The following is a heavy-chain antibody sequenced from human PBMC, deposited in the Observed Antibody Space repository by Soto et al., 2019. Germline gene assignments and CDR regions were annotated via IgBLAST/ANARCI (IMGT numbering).Heavy chain of an antibody. J-gene: IGHJ4*02. Sequence: EVQLLESGGGLVQPGGSLRLSCAASGFTFSSYAMCLVRQAPGKGLEWVYAISGSGGSTHYADSVKGRFTITRDNSNNTLYLQMNSLRAEDTAVYYCAKDGGSGSGWPHWGQGTLVTVSS. V-gene: IGHV3-23*01. CDR1: GFTFSSYA. CDR3: AKDGGSGSGWPH. D-gene: IGHD6-19*01. CDR2: ISGSGGST.